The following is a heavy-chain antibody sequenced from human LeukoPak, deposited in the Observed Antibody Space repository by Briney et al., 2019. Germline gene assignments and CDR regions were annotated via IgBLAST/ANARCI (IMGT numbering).Heavy chain of an antibody. D-gene: IGHD5-12*01. CDR2: ISSTGIYT. J-gene: IGHJ4*02. CDR1: GFTFSTYW. CDR3: ARGNSDYDHDY. V-gene: IGHV3-21*01. Sequence: GGSLRLSCAASGFTFSTYWMSWVRQAPGKGLEWVSSISSTGIYTYYADSVMGRFTISRDNAKNSLYLQMNSLRAEDTAIYYCARGNSDYDHDYWGQGTLVTVSS.